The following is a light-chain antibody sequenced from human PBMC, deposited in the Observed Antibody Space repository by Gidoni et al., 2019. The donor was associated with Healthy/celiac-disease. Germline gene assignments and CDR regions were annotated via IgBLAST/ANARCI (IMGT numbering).Light chain of an antibody. CDR2: QDT. CDR1: KLGDKY. J-gene: IGLJ2*01. Sequence: SYELTPPPSVPVSPAQTASITGSGDKLGDKYACWYQQQPGQSPVLVIYQDTKRPPGIPARFSGANSGNTATLTISGTQAMDEADDYCQAWDSSTGVVFGGGTKLTVL. V-gene: IGLV3-1*01. CDR3: QAWDSSTGVV.